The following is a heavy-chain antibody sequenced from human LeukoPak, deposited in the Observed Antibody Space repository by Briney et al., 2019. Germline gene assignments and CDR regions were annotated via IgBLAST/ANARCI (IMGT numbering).Heavy chain of an antibody. CDR3: ARIGPLDAFDI. CDR2: ISSSSSYI. J-gene: IGHJ3*02. V-gene: IGHV3-21*01. CDR1: GFTFSSYS. Sequence: PGGSLRLSCAASGFTFSSYSMNWVRQAPGKGLGWVSSISSSSSYIYYADSVKGRFTISRDNAKNSLYLQMNSLRAEDTAVYYCARIGPLDAFDIWGQGTMVTVSS.